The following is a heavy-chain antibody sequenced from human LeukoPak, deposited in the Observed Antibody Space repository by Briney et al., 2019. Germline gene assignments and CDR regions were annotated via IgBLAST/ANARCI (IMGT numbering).Heavy chain of an antibody. CDR2: IGTAGDT. CDR1: GFSFSSND. V-gene: IGHV3-13*01. Sequence: HSGGSLRLSCAASGFSFSSNDMHWVRQATGKGLEWVSAIGTAGDTYYSGSVKGRFTIPKENAKNSLYLQMNSLRAEDTAVYYCARAAPRVPTYCSGGSCYPKLYGMDVWGQGTTVTVSS. D-gene: IGHD2-15*01. J-gene: IGHJ6*02. CDR3: ARAAPRVPTYCSGGSCYPKLYGMDV.